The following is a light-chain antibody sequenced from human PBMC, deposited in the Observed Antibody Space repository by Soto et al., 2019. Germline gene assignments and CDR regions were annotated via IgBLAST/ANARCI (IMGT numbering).Light chain of an antibody. J-gene: IGLJ2*01. Sequence: QAVVTQPPSVSGAPGQRVTISCTGSSSNIGAGYDVQWYRQLPGTAPKVLIYGNSNRPSGVPDRFSGSKSGTSASLAITGLQAEDEADYYCQSYDSSLSGVVFGGGTKLTVL. CDR2: GNS. CDR1: SSNIGAGYD. V-gene: IGLV1-40*01. CDR3: QSYDSSLSGVV.